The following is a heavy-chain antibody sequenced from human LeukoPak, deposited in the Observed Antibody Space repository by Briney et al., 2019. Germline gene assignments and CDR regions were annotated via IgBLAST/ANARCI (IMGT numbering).Heavy chain of an antibody. J-gene: IGHJ4*02. CDR3: ARGGSNYVFY. D-gene: IGHD3-16*01. CDR1: GGSISSGGYY. CDR2: IYYSGST. V-gene: IGHV4-31*03. Sequence: SQTLSLTCTVSGGSISSGGYYWSWIRQHPGKGLEWIGYIYYSGSTYYNPSLKSRVTISVDTPKNQFSLKLSSVTAADTAVYYCARGGSNYVFYWGQGTLVTVSS.